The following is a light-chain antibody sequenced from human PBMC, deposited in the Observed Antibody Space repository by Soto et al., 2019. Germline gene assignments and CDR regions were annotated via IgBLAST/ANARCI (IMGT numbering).Light chain of an antibody. CDR1: QSVSSN. J-gene: IGKJ2*01. V-gene: IGKV3-15*01. CDR3: QQYNNWPHT. CDR2: GAS. Sequence: EIVMTQSPATLSVSPGERATLSCRASQSVSSNLAWYQQKPGRAPRLLIYGASTRATGIPATFSGSGSGTEFTLTISSLQSEDFAVYYCQQYNNWPHTFGQGTKLEIK.